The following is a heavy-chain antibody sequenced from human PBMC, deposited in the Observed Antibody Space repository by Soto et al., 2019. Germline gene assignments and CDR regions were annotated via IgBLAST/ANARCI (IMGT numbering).Heavy chain of an antibody. CDR2: IRSKAYDYAT. Sequence: EVQLVESGGGLVQPGGSLTLSCEASGFTFSGSTIHWVRQASGKGLEWVGRIRSKAYDYATAYTGSMRGRVNISRDDSKNTAFLQMSSLETEDTAVYYCTRHGAYDFWSGSFDPWGQGTLVTVSS. D-gene: IGHD3-3*01. CDR1: GFTFSGST. V-gene: IGHV3-73*02. CDR3: TRHGAYDFWSGSFDP. J-gene: IGHJ5*02.